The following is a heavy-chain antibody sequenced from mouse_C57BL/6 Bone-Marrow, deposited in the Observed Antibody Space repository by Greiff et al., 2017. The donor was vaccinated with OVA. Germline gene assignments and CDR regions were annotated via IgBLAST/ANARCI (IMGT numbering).Heavy chain of an antibody. CDR3: AREFPYSSGYGAWFAY. CDR2: INPSSGYT. D-gene: IGHD3-2*02. V-gene: IGHV1-7*01. Sequence: VQLVESGAELAKPGASVKLSCKASGYTFTSYWMHWVKQRPGQGLEWIGYINPSSGYTKYNQKFKDKATLTADKSSSTAYMQLSSLTYEDSAVYYCAREFPYSSGYGAWFAYWGQGTLVTVSA. CDR1: GYTFTSYW. J-gene: IGHJ3*01.